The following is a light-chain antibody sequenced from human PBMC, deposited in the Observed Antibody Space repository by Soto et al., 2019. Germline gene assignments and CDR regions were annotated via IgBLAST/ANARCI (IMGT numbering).Light chain of an antibody. CDR1: QSVSSN. J-gene: IGKJ1*01. CDR3: HQYNSYSPWT. V-gene: IGKV3-15*01. CDR2: GAS. Sequence: EIVMTQSPATLSVSPGERATLSCRASQSVSSNLAWYQQKPGQAPRLLIYGASTRATGIPVRFSGSGSGTEFTLTISSLQSEDFAVYYCHQYNSYSPWTFGQGTKVEIK.